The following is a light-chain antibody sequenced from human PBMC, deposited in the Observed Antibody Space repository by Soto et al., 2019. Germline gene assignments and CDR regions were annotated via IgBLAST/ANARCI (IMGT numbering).Light chain of an antibody. Sequence: DLQMTQSPSSVSASVGDRVTITCRASQGIASWLAWYQQKSGEAPNLLIYAASNLQSGVPSRFSGSGSGTDFTLTITSLQPEDFAAYYCQQSFSTPSTFGPGTKVDLK. CDR1: QGIASW. V-gene: IGKV1-12*02. J-gene: IGKJ3*01. CDR2: AAS. CDR3: QQSFSTPST.